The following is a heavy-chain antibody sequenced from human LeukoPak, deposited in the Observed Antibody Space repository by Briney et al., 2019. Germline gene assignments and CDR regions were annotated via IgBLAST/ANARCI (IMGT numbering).Heavy chain of an antibody. CDR1: GFTFSSYW. D-gene: IGHD6-13*01. V-gene: IGHV3-74*01. Sequence: GGSLRLSCAASGFTFSSYWMHWVRQAPGKGLVWVSRINSDGSTTTYADSVKGRFTISRDNAKNSLYLQMNSLRAEDTAVYYCARDPAPYSSSLFQDYYYMDVWGKGTTVTVSS. CDR3: ARDPAPYSSSLFQDYYYMDV. CDR2: INSDGSTT. J-gene: IGHJ6*03.